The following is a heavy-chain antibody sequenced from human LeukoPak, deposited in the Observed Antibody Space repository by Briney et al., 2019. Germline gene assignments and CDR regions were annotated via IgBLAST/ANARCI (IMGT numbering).Heavy chain of an antibody. D-gene: IGHD6-19*01. CDR3: ARDRYSSGWYRGVDY. V-gene: IGHV3-21*01. CDR1: GFTFSSYS. Sequence: PGGSLRLSCAASGFTFSSYSMSWVRQAPGKGLEWVSSISSSSSYIYYADSVKGRFTISRDNAKNSLYLQMNSLRAEDTAVYYCARDRYSSGWYRGVDYWGQGTLVTVSS. J-gene: IGHJ4*02. CDR2: ISSSSSYI.